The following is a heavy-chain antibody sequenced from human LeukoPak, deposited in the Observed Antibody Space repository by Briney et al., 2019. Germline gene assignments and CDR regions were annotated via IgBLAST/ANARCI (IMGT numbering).Heavy chain of an antibody. D-gene: IGHD2-2*01. V-gene: IGHV3-33*01. J-gene: IGHJ6*03. CDR1: GFTFSSYG. CDR3: ARNGIVVVPAAMYVYYYYYMDV. Sequence: PGGSLRLSCAASGFTFSSYGMHWVRQAPGKGLEWVAVIWYDGSNKYYADSVKGRFTISRDNSKNTLYLQMNSLRAEDTAVYYCARNGIVVVPAAMYVYYYYYMDVWGKRTTVTVSS. CDR2: IWYDGSNK.